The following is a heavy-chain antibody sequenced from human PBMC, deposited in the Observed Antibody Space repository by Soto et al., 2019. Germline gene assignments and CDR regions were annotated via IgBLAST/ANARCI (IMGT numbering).Heavy chain of an antibody. J-gene: IGHJ3*02. CDR1: RNSICSYF. CDR3: ARRYSSAFDI. D-gene: IGHD6-13*01. V-gene: IGHV4-59*08. Sequence: PSVTLSLTCAINRNSICSYFWSWIRQPPGKGLEWIGYIYYSGSTNYNPSFKSRVTISVDTSKNQFSLKLSSVTAADTAVYYCARRYSSAFDIWGQGTMVT. CDR2: IYYSGST.